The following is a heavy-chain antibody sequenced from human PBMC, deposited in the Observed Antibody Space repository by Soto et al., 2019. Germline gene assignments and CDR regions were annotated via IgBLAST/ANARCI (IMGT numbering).Heavy chain of an antibody. V-gene: IGHV3-11*01. CDR1: GFTFSDSY. J-gene: IGHJ4*02. D-gene: IGHD3-10*01. Sequence: GGSLRLSCAASGFTFSDSYRTWIRQAPGKGLEWLSFISGDGKYVHYTDSVKGRFTVSRDNAKNSLYLQVNSLSAEDTAVYYCARRSFSYFDFWGQGIQVTVSS. CDR2: ISGDGKYV. CDR3: ARRSFSYFDF.